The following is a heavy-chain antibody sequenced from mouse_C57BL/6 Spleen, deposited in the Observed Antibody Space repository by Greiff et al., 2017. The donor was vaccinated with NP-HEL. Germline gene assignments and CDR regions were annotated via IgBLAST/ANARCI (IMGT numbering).Heavy chain of an antibody. J-gene: IGHJ4*01. D-gene: IGHD1-1*01. Sequence: EVQLQQSGAELVRPGASVKLSCTASGFNIKDDYMHWVKQRPEQGLEWIGWIDPENGDTEYASKFQGKATITADTSSNTAYLQLSSLTSEDTAVYYCTTVLSYGGAMDYWGQGTSVTVSS. CDR2: IDPENGDT. CDR3: TTVLSYGGAMDY. V-gene: IGHV14-4*01. CDR1: GFNIKDDY.